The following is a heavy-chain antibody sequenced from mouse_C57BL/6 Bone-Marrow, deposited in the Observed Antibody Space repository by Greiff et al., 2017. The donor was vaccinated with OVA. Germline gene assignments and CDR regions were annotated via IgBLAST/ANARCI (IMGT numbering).Heavy chain of an antibody. CDR2: IWSGGST. Sequence: VQLQQSGPGLVQPSQSLSITSTVSGFSLTSYGVHWVRQSPGKGLEWLGVIWSGGSTDYNAAFISRLSISKDNSKSQVFFKMNSLQADDTAIYYCARLPLYYYGSSYWGQGTSVTVSS. D-gene: IGHD1-1*01. CDR3: ARLPLYYYGSSY. J-gene: IGHJ4*01. CDR1: GFSLTSYG. V-gene: IGHV2-2*01.